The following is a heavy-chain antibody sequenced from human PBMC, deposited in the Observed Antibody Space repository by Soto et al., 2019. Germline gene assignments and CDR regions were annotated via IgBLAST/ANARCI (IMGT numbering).Heavy chain of an antibody. J-gene: IGHJ3*02. CDR2: IKQDGSEK. CDR1: GFTFSSYW. Sequence: GESLKISCAASGFTFSSYWMSWVRQAPGKGLEWVANIKQDGSEKYYVDSVKGRFTISRDNAKNSLYLQMNSLRAEDTAVYYCARVAGVGADAFDIWGQGTMVTVSS. V-gene: IGHV3-7*03. CDR3: ARVAGVGADAFDI. D-gene: IGHD1-26*01.